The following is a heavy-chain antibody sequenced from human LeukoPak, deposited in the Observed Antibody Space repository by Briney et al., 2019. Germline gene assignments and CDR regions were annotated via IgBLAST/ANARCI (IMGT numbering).Heavy chain of an antibody. CDR1: GYTFTSYD. CDR2: MNPNSGNT. V-gene: IGHV1-8*01. J-gene: IGHJ3*02. D-gene: IGHD3-22*01. CDR3: AVYDSNGYYYSNDAFDI. Sequence: GASVKVSCKASGYTFTSYDIIWVRQATGQGLEWMGWMNPNSGNTGYAQKFQGRVTMTRNTSISTAYMELSSLRSEDTAVDYCAVYDSNGYYYSNDAFDIWGQGTMVTVSS.